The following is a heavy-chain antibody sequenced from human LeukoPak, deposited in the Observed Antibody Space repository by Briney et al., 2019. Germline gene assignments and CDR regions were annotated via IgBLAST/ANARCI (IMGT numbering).Heavy chain of an antibody. Sequence: PGGSLRLSCAASGFTFSSYAMTWVRQAPGKGLEWVSGISGGGGSTYYADSVKGRFTISRDNSKNTLYLQMNSLRAEDSAVYYCAKALAPFARGVIIKVAWYFDLWGRGTLVTVSS. CDR2: ISGGGGST. D-gene: IGHD3-10*01. V-gene: IGHV3-23*01. CDR3: AKALAPFARGVIIKVAWYFDL. CDR1: GFTFSSYA. J-gene: IGHJ2*01.